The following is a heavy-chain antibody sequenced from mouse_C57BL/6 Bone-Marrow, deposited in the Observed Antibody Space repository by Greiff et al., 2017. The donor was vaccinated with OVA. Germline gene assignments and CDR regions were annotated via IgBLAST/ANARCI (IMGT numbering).Heavy chain of an antibody. CDR1: GFTFSSYG. Sequence: EVMLVESGGDLVKPGGSLKLSCAASGFTFSSYGMSWVRQTPDKRLEWVATISSGGSYTYYPDSVKGRFTISRDNAKNTLYLQMSSLKSEDTAMYYCASPAYYSNYGFAYWGQGTLVTVSA. D-gene: IGHD2-5*01. CDR2: ISSGGSYT. V-gene: IGHV5-6*01. J-gene: IGHJ3*01. CDR3: ASPAYYSNYGFAY.